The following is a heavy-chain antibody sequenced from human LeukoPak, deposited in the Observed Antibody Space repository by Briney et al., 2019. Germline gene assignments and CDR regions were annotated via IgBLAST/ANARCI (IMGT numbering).Heavy chain of an antibody. CDR1: GFTVSSNH. CDR3: ARTGYAINWFDP. Sequence: GGSLRLSCVASGFTVSSNHMSWVRQAPGKGLEWVSVIYSGGSTYYADSVKGRFTISRDNSKNTLYLQMNSLRAEDTAVYYCARTGYAINWFDPWGQGTLVTVSS. CDR2: IYSGGST. J-gene: IGHJ5*02. D-gene: IGHD3-9*01. V-gene: IGHV3-53*01.